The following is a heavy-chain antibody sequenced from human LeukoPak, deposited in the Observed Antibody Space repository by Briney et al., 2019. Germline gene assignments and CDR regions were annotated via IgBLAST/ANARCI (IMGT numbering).Heavy chain of an antibody. CDR3: ARSGPDYYGSEKDAFDI. D-gene: IGHD3-10*01. J-gene: IGHJ3*02. V-gene: IGHV4-59*01. CDR2: IYYSGST. CDR1: GGSISSYY. Sequence: SETLSLTCSVSGGSISSYYWSWIRQPPGKGLEWIGYIYYSGSTNYNPSLKSRVTISVDTSKNQFSLKLSSVTAADTAVYYCARSGPDYYGSEKDAFDIWGQGTMVTVSS.